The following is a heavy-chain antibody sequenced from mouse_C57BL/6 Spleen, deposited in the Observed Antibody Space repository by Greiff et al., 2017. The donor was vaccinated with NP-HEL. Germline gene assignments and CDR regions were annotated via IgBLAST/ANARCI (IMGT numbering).Heavy chain of an antibody. J-gene: IGHJ4*01. CDR3: ARQLGSYDYAMDY. D-gene: IGHD1-1*02. CDR2: ISSGGSYT. CDR1: GFTFSSYG. Sequence: EVKLMESGGDLVKPGGSLKLSCAASGFTFSSYGMSWVRQTPDKRLEWVATISSGGSYTYYPDSVKGRFTISRDNAKNTLYLQMSSLKSEDTAMYYCARQLGSYDYAMDYWGQGTSVTVSS. V-gene: IGHV5-6*01.